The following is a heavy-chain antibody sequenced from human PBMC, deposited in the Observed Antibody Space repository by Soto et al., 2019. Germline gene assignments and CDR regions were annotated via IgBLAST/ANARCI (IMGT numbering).Heavy chain of an antibody. V-gene: IGHV4-4*02. CDR2: IYHSGST. D-gene: IGHD6-19*01. CDR1: GGSISSSNW. Sequence: PSETLSLTCAVSGGSISSSNWWSWVRQPPGKGLEWIGEIYHSGSTNYNPSLKSRVTISVDKSKNQFSLKLSSVAAADTAVYYCARGRSVAGTEGWFDPWGQGTLVTVSS. J-gene: IGHJ5*02. CDR3: ARGRSVAGTEGWFDP.